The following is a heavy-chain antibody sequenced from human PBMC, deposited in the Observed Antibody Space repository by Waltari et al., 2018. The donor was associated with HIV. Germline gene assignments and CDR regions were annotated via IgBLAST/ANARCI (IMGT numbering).Heavy chain of an antibody. CDR1: GFNFDDYA. D-gene: IGHD3-22*01. Sequence: EVRLVESGGGLVQPGRAVRLSCVASGFNFDDYAMHWVRQVPGQGLEWVSGISWNSGSIGSADSVKGRFTSSRENAKMSRYLQMKGLRNEDTALYYCARDLTTSLYYDTSGHDGFDIWGQGTMVTVSS. CDR3: ARDLTTSLYYDTSGHDGFDI. J-gene: IGHJ3*02. CDR2: ISWNSGSI. V-gene: IGHV3-9*01.